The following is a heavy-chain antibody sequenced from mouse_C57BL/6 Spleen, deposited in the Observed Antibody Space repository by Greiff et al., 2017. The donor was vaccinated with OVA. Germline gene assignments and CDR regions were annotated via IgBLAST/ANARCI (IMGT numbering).Heavy chain of an antibody. Sequence: QVQLKQSGAELVQPGASVKISCKASGYAFSSYWMNWVKQRPGKGLEWIGQIYPGDGDTNYNGKFKGKATLTADKSSSTAYMQLSSLTSEDSAVYVCARPVVAHWYFDVWGTGTTVTVSS. CDR1: GYAFSSYW. CDR2: IYPGDGDT. D-gene: IGHD1-1*01. V-gene: IGHV1-80*01. CDR3: ARPVVAHWYFDV. J-gene: IGHJ1*03.